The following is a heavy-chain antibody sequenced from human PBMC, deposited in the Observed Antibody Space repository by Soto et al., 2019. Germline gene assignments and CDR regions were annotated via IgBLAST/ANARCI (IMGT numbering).Heavy chain of an antibody. CDR1: GGSICSYF. V-gene: IGHV4-59*01. Sequence: SETLSLTCPVSGGSICSYFWSWIRQHPEKGLEWIGYIYYSGSTNYNPSLKSRVTISVDTSKNQFSLKLSSVTAADTAVYYCARLGTIFGVVTPGTCFDPWGQGTLVTVSS. D-gene: IGHD3-3*01. CDR3: ARLGTIFGVVTPGTCFDP. CDR2: IYYSGST. J-gene: IGHJ5*02.